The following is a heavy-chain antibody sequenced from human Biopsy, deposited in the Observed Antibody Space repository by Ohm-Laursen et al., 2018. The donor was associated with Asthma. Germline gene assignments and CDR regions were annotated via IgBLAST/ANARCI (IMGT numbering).Heavy chain of an antibody. D-gene: IGHD3-22*01. J-gene: IGHJ4*02. CDR3: ARHQEAASYHYDGYIAY. CDR1: GGAIRTSGYY. CDR2: MYYSGSA. Sequence: SDTLSLTCSVSGGAIRTSGYYWGWIRQPPGKGLEWIGSMYYSGSAYYNPSLESRVTISVDTSKNHFSLKLSSVTAADTAVYFCARHQEAASYHYDGYIAYWGQGIPVTVSS. V-gene: IGHV4-39*01.